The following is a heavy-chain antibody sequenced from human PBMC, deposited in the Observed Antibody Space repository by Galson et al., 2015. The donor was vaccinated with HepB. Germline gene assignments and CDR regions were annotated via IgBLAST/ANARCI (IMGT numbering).Heavy chain of an antibody. D-gene: IGHD3-22*01. CDR1: GFTFSDYY. CDR3: ASDDSSGYVWAPSGYFHP. J-gene: IGHJ1*01. V-gene: IGHV3-11*06. CDR2: ISSRGTYT. Sequence: SLRLSCAASGFTFSDYYMSWIRQAPGKGLEWVAYISSRGTYTTHADSVDGRFTISRDNARNSLYLQMNVLRAEVTAVFYCASDDSSGYVWAPSGYFHPWGQGTLVTVSS.